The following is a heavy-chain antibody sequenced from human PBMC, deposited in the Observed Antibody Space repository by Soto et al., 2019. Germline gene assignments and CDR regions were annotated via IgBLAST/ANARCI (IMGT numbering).Heavy chain of an antibody. D-gene: IGHD3-16*01. CDR1: GGSISSGGYS. Sequence: SETLSLTCTVSGGSISSGGYSWSWVRQPPGKGLEWIGSIYYSGATNYNPSLKSRVTMSADTSKNKFSLNLSSVTAADTAIYYCARAMGDWGTYYYYYGLDVWGQGTTVTVSS. CDR3: ARAMGDWGTYYYYYGLDV. CDR2: IYYSGAT. V-gene: IGHV4-61*08. J-gene: IGHJ6*02.